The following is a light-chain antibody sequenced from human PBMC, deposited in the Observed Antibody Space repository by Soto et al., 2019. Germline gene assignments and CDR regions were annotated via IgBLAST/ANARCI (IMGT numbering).Light chain of an antibody. V-gene: IGLV2-14*01. Sequence: QSALTQPASVSGSPGQSITISCTGTSSDVGGYNYVSWYQQHPGKAPKLMIYEVSNRPSRVSNRFSGSKSGNTASLTISGLQAEDEADYYCSSYTSSSSYVVFGGGTKVTVL. J-gene: IGLJ2*01. CDR3: SSYTSSSSYVV. CDR1: SSDVGGYNY. CDR2: EVS.